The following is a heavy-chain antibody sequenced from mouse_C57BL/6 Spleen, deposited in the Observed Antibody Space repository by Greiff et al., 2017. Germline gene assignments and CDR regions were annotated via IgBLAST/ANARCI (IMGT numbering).Heavy chain of an antibody. CDR1: GYTFTSYW. J-gene: IGHJ1*03. CDR3: ARRGVSYGYFDV. D-gene: IGHD2-12*01. Sequence: QVQLQQSGAELMKPGASVKLSCKASGYTFTSYWMHWVKQRPGQGLEWIGEIDPSDSYTNYNQKFKGKSTLTVDKSSSTAYMQLSSLTSEDSAVYYCARRGVSYGYFDVWGTGTTVTVSS. V-gene: IGHV1-69*01. CDR2: IDPSDSYT.